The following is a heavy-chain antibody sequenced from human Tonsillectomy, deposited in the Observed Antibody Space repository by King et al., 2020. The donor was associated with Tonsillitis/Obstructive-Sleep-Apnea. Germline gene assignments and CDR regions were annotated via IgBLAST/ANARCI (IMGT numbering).Heavy chain of an antibody. J-gene: IGHJ6*02. V-gene: IGHV3-13*05. D-gene: IGHD4-17*01. CDR1: GFTFSSYD. Sequence: VQLVESGGGWVQLGGSLRPSCAASGFTFSSYDMHWVRQATGKGLEWGSAIGTAGDPYYPGSVKGRFTISRENAKNSLYLQMNSLRAGDTAVYYCARQLYGEENGMDVCGQGTTVTVSS. CDR2: IGTAGDP. CDR3: ARQLYGEENGMDV.